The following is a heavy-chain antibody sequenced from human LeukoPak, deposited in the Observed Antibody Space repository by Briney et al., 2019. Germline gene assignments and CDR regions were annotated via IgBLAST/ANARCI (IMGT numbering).Heavy chain of an antibody. CDR2: ISYDGSNK. CDR3: AKSTFDDFWSGALDC. D-gene: IGHD3-3*01. V-gene: IGHV3-30*18. CDR1: GFTFSSYG. Sequence: PGRSLRLSCAASGFTFSSYGMHWVRQAPGKGLEWVAVISYDGSNKYYADSVKGRFTISRDNSKNTLYLQMNSLRAEDTAVYYCAKSTFDDFWSGALDCWGQGTLVTVSS. J-gene: IGHJ4*02.